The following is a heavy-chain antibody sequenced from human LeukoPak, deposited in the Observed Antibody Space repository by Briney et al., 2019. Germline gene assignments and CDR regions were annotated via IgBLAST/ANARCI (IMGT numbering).Heavy chain of an antibody. J-gene: IGHJ6*02. V-gene: IGHV1-18*01. Sequence: ASVKVSCKASGYTFTSYGISWVRQAPGQGLEWMGWISAYNGNTNSAQTLQGRVTMTTDTSTSTAYMELRSLRSDDTAVYYCARDLWPYYDFWSGYYSGGPPYYGMDVWGQGTTVTVSS. D-gene: IGHD3-3*01. CDR2: ISAYNGNT. CDR1: GYTFTSYG. CDR3: ARDLWPYYDFWSGYYSGGPPYYGMDV.